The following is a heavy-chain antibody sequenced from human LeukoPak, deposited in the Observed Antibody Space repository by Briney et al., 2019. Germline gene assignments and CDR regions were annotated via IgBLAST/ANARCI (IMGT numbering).Heavy chain of an antibody. J-gene: IGHJ4*02. CDR2: ISGSGSGK. Sequence: GGSLRLSCAASGFTFSSYAMSWVRQAPGKGLEGVSSISGSGSGKYYADSVKGRFTISRDNSKNTLYLQMNSLRAEDTAVYYCAKKVLYCSGGSCTGSPPYFDYWGQGTLVTVSS. CDR1: GFTFSSYA. V-gene: IGHV3-23*01. D-gene: IGHD2-15*01. CDR3: AKKVLYCSGGSCTGSPPYFDY.